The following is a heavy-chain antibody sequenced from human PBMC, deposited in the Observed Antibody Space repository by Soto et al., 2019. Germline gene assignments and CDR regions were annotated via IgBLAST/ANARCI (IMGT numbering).Heavy chain of an antibody. CDR3: ARGEHDPPTFGY. Sequence: QVQLQQWGAGLLKPSETLSLTCAVYGGSFSGYYWSWIRQPPGKGLEWIGEINHSGSTNYNPSLKSRVTISVDTSKNQFSLKLSSVTAADTAVYYCARGEHDPPTFGYWGQGTLVTVSS. D-gene: IGHD3-16*01. V-gene: IGHV4-34*01. CDR1: GGSFSGYY. CDR2: INHSGST. J-gene: IGHJ4*02.